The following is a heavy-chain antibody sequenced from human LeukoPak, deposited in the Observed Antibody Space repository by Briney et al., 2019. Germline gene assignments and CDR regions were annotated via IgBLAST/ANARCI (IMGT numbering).Heavy chain of an antibody. CDR3: AKGLAVARYYFDY. Sequence: GGSLRLSCAASGFTFSSYAMSWVRQAPGKGLEWVSAIRGSGGSTYYADSVKGRFTISRDNSKDTLYLQMNSLRAEDTAVYYCAKGLAVARYYFDYWGQGTLVTVSS. D-gene: IGHD6-19*01. J-gene: IGHJ4*02. CDR2: IRGSGGST. CDR1: GFTFSSYA. V-gene: IGHV3-23*01.